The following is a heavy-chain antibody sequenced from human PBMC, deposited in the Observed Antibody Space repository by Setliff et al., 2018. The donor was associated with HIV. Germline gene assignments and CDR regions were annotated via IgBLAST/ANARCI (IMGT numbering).Heavy chain of an antibody. CDR1: EFRNSA. CDR2: IRSKANNYAT. V-gene: IGHV3-73*01. Sequence: PGESLKISCAASEFRNSALHWVRQAPGKGLEWVGRIRSKANNYATEYGASVKGRFIISRDDSMNMAYLQMNSLRTEDTAIYYCTRHRGSFDYWGLGTLVTVSS. CDR3: TRHRGSFDY. J-gene: IGHJ4*02. D-gene: IGHD1-26*01.